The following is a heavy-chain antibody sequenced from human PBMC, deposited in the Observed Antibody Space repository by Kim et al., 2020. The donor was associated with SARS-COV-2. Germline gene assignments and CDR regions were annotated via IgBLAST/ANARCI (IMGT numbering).Heavy chain of an antibody. CDR2: ILYDGSNK. Sequence: GGSLRLSCAASGFTFSSYAMHWVRQAPGKGLEWVALILYDGSNKYYADSVKGRFTISRDNSKNTLYLQMNSLRAEDTAVYYCARGWFGEPADYWGQGTLV. CDR3: ARGWFGEPADY. V-gene: IGHV3-30-3*01. D-gene: IGHD3-10*01. J-gene: IGHJ4*02. CDR1: GFTFSSYA.